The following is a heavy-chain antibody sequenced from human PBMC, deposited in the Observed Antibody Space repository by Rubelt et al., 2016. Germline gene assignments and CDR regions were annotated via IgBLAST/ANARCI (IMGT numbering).Heavy chain of an antibody. Sequence: QVQLQQWGAGLLKPSETLSLTCAVYGGSFSGYYWSWIRQPPGKGLEWIGEINHSGSTNSNPSLKSRVTISVDTSKNQFSLKLSSVTAADTAVYYCARAGVTTADAFDIWGQGTMVTVSS. V-gene: IGHV4-34*01. J-gene: IGHJ3*02. D-gene: IGHD4-11*01. CDR3: ARAGVTTADAFDI. CDR1: GGSFSGYY. CDR2: INHSGST.